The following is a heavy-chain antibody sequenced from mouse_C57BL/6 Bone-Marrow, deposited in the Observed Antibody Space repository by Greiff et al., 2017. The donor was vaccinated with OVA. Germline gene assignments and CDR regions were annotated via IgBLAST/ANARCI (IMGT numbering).Heavy chain of an antibody. CDR3: TLYYYGYAMDY. D-gene: IGHD1-1*01. J-gene: IGHJ4*01. CDR1: GFNIKDDY. V-gene: IGHV14-4*01. CDR2: IDPENGDT. Sequence: EVQLVESGAELVRPGASVKLSCTASGFNIKDDYMHWVKQRPEQGLEWIGWIDPENGDTEYASKFQGKATITADTSSNTAYLQLSSLTSEDTAVYYCTLYYYGYAMDYWGQGTSVTVSS.